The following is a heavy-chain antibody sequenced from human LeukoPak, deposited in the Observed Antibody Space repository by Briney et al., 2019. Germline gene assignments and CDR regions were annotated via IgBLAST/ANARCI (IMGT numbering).Heavy chain of an antibody. CDR1: GFSFTNTW. Sequence: PGGSLRLSCEASGFSFTNTWMSWVRQAPGKGLEWVANIKQDGSEKYYVDSVKGRFTISRDNAKNSLYLQMNSLRAEDTAVYYCARERYDAFDIWGQGTMVTVSS. D-gene: IGHD4-17*01. J-gene: IGHJ3*02. CDR2: IKQDGSEK. V-gene: IGHV3-7*04. CDR3: ARERYDAFDI.